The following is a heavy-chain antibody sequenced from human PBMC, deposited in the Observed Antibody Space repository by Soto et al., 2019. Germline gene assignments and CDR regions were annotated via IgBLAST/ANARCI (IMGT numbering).Heavy chain of an antibody. CDR1: GYTFTSYY. D-gene: IGHD3-22*01. CDR2: INPSGGST. CDR3: ARFGWYYYDSSGYYCFDY. V-gene: IGHV1-46*01. J-gene: IGHJ4*02. Sequence: ASVKVSCKASGYTFTSYYMHWVRQAPGQGLEWMGIINPSGGSTSYAQKFQGRVTMTRDTSTSTVYMELSSLRSEDTAVYYCARFGWYYYDSSGYYCFDYWGQGTLVTVSS.